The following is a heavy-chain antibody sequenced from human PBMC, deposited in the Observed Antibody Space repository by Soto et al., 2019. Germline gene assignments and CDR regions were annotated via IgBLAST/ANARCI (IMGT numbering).Heavy chain of an antibody. CDR3: SRAVGGFTYGYPDY. J-gene: IGHJ4*02. D-gene: IGHD5-18*01. V-gene: IGHV2-70*01. CDR2: IDWADDM. CDR1: GFSLSTTGMC. Sequence: SGPTLVNPTQTLTLTCTFSGFSLSTTGMCVSWIRQPPGKALEWLALIDWADDMYYSTSLKTRLTISKDTSKNQVVLTMTNVEPVDTATYFCSRAVGGFTYGYPDYWGQGTLVTVSS.